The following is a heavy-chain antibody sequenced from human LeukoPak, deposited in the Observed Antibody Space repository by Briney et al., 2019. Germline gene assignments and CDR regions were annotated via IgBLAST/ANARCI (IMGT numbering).Heavy chain of an antibody. V-gene: IGHV3-30*04. D-gene: IGHD3-10*01. CDR3: AKENTGDFDY. CDR2: ISSDGSSK. J-gene: IGHJ4*02. Sequence: GGSLRLSCAASGFIFSNYAMHWVRQAPGKGLEWVTVISSDGSSKYYADSVKGRFTISRDNSRNTLYLHMNSLRPEDTAVYYCAKENTGDFDYWGQGTLVTVSS. CDR1: GFIFSNYA.